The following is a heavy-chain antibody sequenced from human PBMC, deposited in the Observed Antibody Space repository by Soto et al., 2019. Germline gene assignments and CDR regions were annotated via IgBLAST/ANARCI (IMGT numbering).Heavy chain of an antibody. CDR1: GFTFSSYA. D-gene: IGHD3-10*01. CDR3: AKDSGNWDIWYYYMDV. CDR2: ISGSGGST. J-gene: IGHJ6*03. Sequence: GGSLRLSCAASGFTFSSYAMSWVRQAPGKGLEWVSAISGSGGSTYYADSVKGRFTISRDNSKNTLYLQMNSLRAEDTAVYYCAKDSGNWDIWYYYMDVWGKGTTVTVSS. V-gene: IGHV3-23*01.